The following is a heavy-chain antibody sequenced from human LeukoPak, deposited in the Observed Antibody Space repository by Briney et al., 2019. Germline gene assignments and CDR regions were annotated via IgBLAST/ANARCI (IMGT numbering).Heavy chain of an antibody. CDR1: GGSISNVGYY. CDR2: IYYSGST. J-gene: IGHJ4*02. D-gene: IGHD6-19*01. Sequence: KPSETLSLTCTVSGGSISNVGYYWAWIRQPPGKGLEWIGSIYYSGSTNYNPSLKSRLTISVDTSKNQFSLKLSSVTAADAAVYYCATLKTSGWYFDYWGQGTLATVSS. V-gene: IGHV4-39*01. CDR3: ATLKTSGWYFDY.